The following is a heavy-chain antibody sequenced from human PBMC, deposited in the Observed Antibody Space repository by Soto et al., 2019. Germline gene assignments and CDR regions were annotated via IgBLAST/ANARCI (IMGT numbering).Heavy chain of an antibody. V-gene: IGHV1-8*01. CDR2: MNPNSGNA. CDR3: ARGRNWFDP. CDR1: GYTFTSYD. J-gene: IGHJ5*02. Sequence: QVQLVQSGAEVKKPGASVKVSCRASGYTFTSYDINWVRQATGQGLEWMGWMNPNSGNADSAQKFQGRVTMTRNTSMSTAYMELRSLTSDDTAVYYCARGRNWFDPWGQGTLVTVSS.